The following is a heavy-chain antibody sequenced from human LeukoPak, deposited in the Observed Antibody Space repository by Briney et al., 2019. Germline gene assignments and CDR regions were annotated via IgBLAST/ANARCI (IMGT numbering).Heavy chain of an antibody. CDR3: AKVRTGHYFDY. J-gene: IGHJ4*02. V-gene: IGHV3-23*01. D-gene: IGHD3/OR15-3a*01. Sequence: DPGGSLRLSCAASGFTFTHYAMSWVRQAPGKGLEWVSSISSSGGSTYYADSVKGRFTISRGDSKNTLYVQMNSLRAEDTAVYYCAKVRTGHYFDYWGQGTLVTVSS. CDR2: ISSSGGST. CDR1: GFTFTHYA.